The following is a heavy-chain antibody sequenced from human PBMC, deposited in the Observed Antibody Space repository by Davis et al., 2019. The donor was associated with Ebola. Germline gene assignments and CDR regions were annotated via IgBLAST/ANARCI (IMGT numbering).Heavy chain of an antibody. V-gene: IGHV3-23*01. CDR3: SKGSDFWSGYYNGFDS. CDR2: ITGSGGTT. D-gene: IGHD3-3*01. Sequence: GASLNISCAASGFMFSNFVMNWVRQAPGEGLEWVSAITGSGGTTYSADSVKDRFIISRDNSKNTLYLQMNSLRAEDTAIYYCSKGSDFWSGYYNGFDSWGQGTLVTVSS. J-gene: IGHJ5*01. CDR1: GFMFSNFV.